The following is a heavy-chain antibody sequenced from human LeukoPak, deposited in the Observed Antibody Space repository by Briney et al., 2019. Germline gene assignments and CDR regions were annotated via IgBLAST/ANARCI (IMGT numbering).Heavy chain of an antibody. CDR1: GFTFDDYA. J-gene: IGHJ3*02. CDR3: AKDMIANDDAFDI. Sequence: PGGSLRLSCAPSGFTFDDYAMHWARQAPGKGLEWVSGISWNSGSIGYADSVKGRFTISRDNAKNSLYLQMNSLGAEDTALYYCAKDMIANDDAFDIWGQGTMVTVSS. CDR2: ISWNSGSI. D-gene: IGHD3-22*01. V-gene: IGHV3-9*01.